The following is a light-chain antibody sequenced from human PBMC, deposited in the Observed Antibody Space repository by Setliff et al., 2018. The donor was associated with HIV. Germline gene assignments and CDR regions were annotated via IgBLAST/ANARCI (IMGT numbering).Light chain of an antibody. CDR1: NIGTKS. J-gene: IGLJ1*01. CDR3: QVWDSSSDQYV. V-gene: IGLV3-21*03. Sequence: SYELTQPPSVSVAPGKTAGITCGGDNIGTKSVHWYQQKPGQAPVVVVYDDSDRPSGIPERISGSNSGHTATLTINRVEVGDEADYYCQVWDSSSDQYVFGSGTKVTVL. CDR2: DDS.